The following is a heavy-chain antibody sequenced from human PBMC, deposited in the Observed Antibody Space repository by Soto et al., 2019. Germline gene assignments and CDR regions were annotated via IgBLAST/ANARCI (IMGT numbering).Heavy chain of an antibody. CDR1: GYSFTSYW. V-gene: IGHV5-51*01. D-gene: IGHD2-2*02. CDR2: IYPGDSDT. CDR3: ARHRRCSSTSCYSNYYYYGMDV. Sequence: GESLKISCKGSGYSFTSYWIDWVRQMPGKXLEWMGIIYPGDSDTRYSPSFQGQVTISADKSISTAYLQWSSLKASDTAMYYCARHRRCSSTSCYSNYYYYGMDVWGQGTTVTVSS. J-gene: IGHJ6*02.